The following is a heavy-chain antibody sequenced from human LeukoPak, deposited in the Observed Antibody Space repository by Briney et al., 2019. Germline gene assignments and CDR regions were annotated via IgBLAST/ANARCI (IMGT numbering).Heavy chain of an antibody. CDR2: ISAYNGNT. CDR1: GYTFTSYG. J-gene: IGHJ4*02. V-gene: IGHV1-18*01. CDR3: ARADYYDSSGYSRSGGPGGSYYFDY. D-gene: IGHD3-22*01. Sequence: ASVKVSCKASGYTFTSYGISWVRRAPGQGLEWMGWISAYNGNTNYAQKLQGRVTMTTDTSTSTAYMELRSLRSDDTAVYYCARADYYDSSGYSRSGGPGGSYYFDYWGQGTLVTVSS.